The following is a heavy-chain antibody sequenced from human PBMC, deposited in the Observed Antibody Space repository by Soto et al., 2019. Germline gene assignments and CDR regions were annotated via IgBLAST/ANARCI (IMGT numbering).Heavy chain of an antibody. CDR3: AKDKHRNGWADGAFDT. D-gene: IGHD6-19*01. Sequence: EVQLLESGGGLVQPGGSLRLSCAASGFTFSAYAIGWVRQAPGKGQEWVSSISDSGSKTYYAESVKGRFTIYRDNSKNTLYVQMNSLRAEDTAIYYCAKDKHRNGWADGAFDTLGQGTVVTVSS. CDR1: GFTFSAYA. J-gene: IGHJ3*02. CDR2: ISDSGSKT. V-gene: IGHV3-23*01.